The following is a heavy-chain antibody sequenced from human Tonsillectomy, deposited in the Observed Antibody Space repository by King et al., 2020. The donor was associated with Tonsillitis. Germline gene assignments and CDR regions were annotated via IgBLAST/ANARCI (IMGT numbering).Heavy chain of an antibody. CDR1: GGSFSGYY. CDR2: IHHSGST. V-gene: IGHV4-34*01. J-gene: IGHJ5*02. D-gene: IGHD2-2*01. CDR3: ATKVDIVVVPAASNNLFDP. Sequence: VQLQQWGAGLLKPSETLSLTCAVYGGSFSGYYWSWIRQPPGKGLEWIGEIHHSGSTNYNPSLKSRVTISVDTSKNQFSLKLTSVTAADTAVYYCATKVDIVVVPAASNNLFDPWGQGTLVTVPS.